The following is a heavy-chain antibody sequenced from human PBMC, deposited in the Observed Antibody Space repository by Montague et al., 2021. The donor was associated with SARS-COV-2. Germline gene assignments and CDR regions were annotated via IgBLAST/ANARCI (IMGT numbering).Heavy chain of an antibody. CDR2: IYSGDTA. V-gene: IGHV3-53*01. CDR3: ATFYVDTVSVTNAFDL. Sequence: SLRLSCAASGFSVSSKYMTWVRQPPGKGLEWVSTIYSGDTAYYADSVRGRFTISRDHSKNTVFLQMNSLRAEDTALYYCATFYVDTVSVTNAFDLWGQGTLVSVSS. J-gene: IGHJ3*01. D-gene: IGHD5-18*01. CDR1: GFSVSSKY.